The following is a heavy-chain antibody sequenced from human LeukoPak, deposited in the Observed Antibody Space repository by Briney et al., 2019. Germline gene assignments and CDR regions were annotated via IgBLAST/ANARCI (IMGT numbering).Heavy chain of an antibody. CDR1: GGSFSGYY. J-gene: IGHJ3*02. Sequence: SGTLSLTCAVYGGSFSGYYWSWIGQPPGKGLEWIGEINHSGSTNYNPSLKSRVTISVDTSKNQFSLKLSSVTAADTAVYYCAHDGTPARDAFDIWGQGTMVTVSS. CDR3: AHDGTPARDAFDI. D-gene: IGHD1-1*01. CDR2: INHSGST. V-gene: IGHV4-34*01.